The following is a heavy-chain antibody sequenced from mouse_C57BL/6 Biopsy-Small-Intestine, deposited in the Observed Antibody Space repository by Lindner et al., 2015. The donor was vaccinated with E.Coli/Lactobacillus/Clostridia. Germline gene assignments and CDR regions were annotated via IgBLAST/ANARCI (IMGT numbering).Heavy chain of an antibody. CDR1: GYTFTEYN. CDR3: ARHGEGIYYGNFFFDY. CDR2: FYPGSGSI. Sequence: VQLQXSGAELVKPGASVKLSCRASGYTFTEYNIHWVKQRSGQGLEWIGWFYPGSGSIKYNEKFKDKATLTADKSSNTVYMELSRLTSEDSAVYFCARHGEGIYYGNFFFDYWGQGTTLTVSS. J-gene: IGHJ2*01. V-gene: IGHV1-62-2*01. D-gene: IGHD2-1*01.